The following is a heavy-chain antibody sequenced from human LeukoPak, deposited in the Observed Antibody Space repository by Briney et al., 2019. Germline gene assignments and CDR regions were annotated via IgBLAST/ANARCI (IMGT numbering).Heavy chain of an antibody. CDR2: IYYSGST. Sequence: SETLSLTCTVSGGSISSHYWSWIRQPPGKGLEWIGYIYYSGSTNYNPSLKSRVTISVDMSKNQFSLKLSSVTAADTAVYYCARRRCSSTSCYFDYWGQGTLVTVSS. D-gene: IGHD2-2*01. J-gene: IGHJ4*02. V-gene: IGHV4-59*11. CDR1: GGSISSHY. CDR3: ARRRCSSTSCYFDY.